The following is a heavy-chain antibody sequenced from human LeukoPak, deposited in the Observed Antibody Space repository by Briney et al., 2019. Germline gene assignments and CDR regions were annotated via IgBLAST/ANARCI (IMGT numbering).Heavy chain of an antibody. CDR2: IRSSGTTI. CDR3: ARDRGAVTDVFDY. Sequence: GGSLRLSCVASGFTFSDYYMSWVRQAPGKGLEWVSYIRSSGTTIHYADSVKGRFTISRDNAKNSLYLQMNSLRAEDTAVYYCARDRGAVTDVFDYWGQGTLVTVSS. J-gene: IGHJ4*02. V-gene: IGHV3-11*04. CDR1: GFTFSDYY. D-gene: IGHD6-19*01.